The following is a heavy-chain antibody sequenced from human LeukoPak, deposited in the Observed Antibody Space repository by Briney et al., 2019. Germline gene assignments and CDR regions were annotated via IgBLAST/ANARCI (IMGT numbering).Heavy chain of an antibody. J-gene: IGHJ4*02. Sequence: PGRSLRLSCAASGFTFSSYGMLWVRQAPGKGMEWVAVISYDGSNKYYADSVKGRFTISRDNSKNTLYLQMNSLRAEDTAVYYCAKDTEDFDYWGQGTLVTVSS. CDR2: ISYDGSNK. CDR3: AKDTEDFDY. V-gene: IGHV3-30*18. CDR1: GFTFSSYG.